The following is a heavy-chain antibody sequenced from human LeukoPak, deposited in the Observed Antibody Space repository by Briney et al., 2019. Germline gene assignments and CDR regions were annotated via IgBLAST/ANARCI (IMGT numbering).Heavy chain of an antibody. CDR1: GYTFTSYA. J-gene: IGHJ5*02. CDR3: ARGLDSSSWYGGIWFDP. V-gene: IGHV7-4-1*02. CDR2: INTNTGNP. D-gene: IGHD6-13*01. Sequence: GASVKVSCKASGYTFTSYAMNWVRQAPGQGLEWMGWINTNTGNPTYAQGFTGRFVFSLDTSVSTAYLQISSLKAEDTAAYYCARGLDSSSWYGGIWFDPWGQGTLVTVSS.